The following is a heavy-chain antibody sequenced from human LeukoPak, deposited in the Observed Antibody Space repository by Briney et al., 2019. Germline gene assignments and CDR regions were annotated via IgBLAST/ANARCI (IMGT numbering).Heavy chain of an antibody. Sequence: QTGGSLRLSCAVSSLTLMDYTMHWVRQTPGKGLEWVALLNWEGETTYYADSVRGRFTISRDSSNDSLYLQMDSLSGECTALCYRARDFEPRREAAAGLDHWGPGTLVTVSS. V-gene: IGHV3-43*01. CDR3: ARDFEPRREAAAGLDH. J-gene: IGHJ4*02. D-gene: IGHD6-25*01. CDR2: LNWEGETT. CDR1: SLTLMDYT.